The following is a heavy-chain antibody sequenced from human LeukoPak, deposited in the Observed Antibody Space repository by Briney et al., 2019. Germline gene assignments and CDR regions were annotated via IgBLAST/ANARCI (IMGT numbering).Heavy chain of an antibody. V-gene: IGHV3-30*18. J-gene: IGHJ1*01. Sequence: PGRSLRLSCAASGFTFSSYGMHWVRQAPGKGLEWVAVISYDGSNKYYADSVKGRFTISRDNSKNTLYLQMNSLRAEDTAVYYCAKDLGERWWLFDFQHWGQGTLVTVSS. CDR2: ISYDGSNK. CDR3: AKDLGERWWLFDFQH. D-gene: IGHD3-22*01. CDR1: GFTFSSYG.